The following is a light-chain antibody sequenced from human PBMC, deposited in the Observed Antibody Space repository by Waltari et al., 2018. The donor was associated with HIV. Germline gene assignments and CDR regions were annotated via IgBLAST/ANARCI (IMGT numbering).Light chain of an antibody. CDR2: DDD. CDR3: QVWDSGSDHV. V-gene: IGLV3-21*01. CDR1: NIGNRD. J-gene: IGLJ1*01. Sequence: SYVLTQPPSITVAPGKTAQITCGGNNIGNRDVHWYQQKPGQAPILVIYDDDDRPSGIPGRFSGANSDNTATLTINRVEVGDEADYYCQVWDSGSDHVFGSGTTVTVL.